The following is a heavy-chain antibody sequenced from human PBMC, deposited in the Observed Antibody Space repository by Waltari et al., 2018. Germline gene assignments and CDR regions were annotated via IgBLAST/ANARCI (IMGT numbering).Heavy chain of an antibody. CDR2: IYYSGST. Sequence: QVQLQESGPGLVKPSETLSLTCTVSGGSISSHYWSWIRQPPGKGLEWIGYIYYSGSTNYNPSLKSRVTISVDTSKNQFSLKLSSVTAADTAVYYYARDRVVVVAVTSVYYGMDVWGQGTTVTVSS. J-gene: IGHJ6*02. CDR3: ARDRVVVVAVTSVYYGMDV. D-gene: IGHD2-15*01. CDR1: GGSISSHY. V-gene: IGHV4-59*11.